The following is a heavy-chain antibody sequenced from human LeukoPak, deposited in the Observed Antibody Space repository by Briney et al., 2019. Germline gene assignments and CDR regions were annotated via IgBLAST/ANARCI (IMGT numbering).Heavy chain of an antibody. CDR3: ARHNYDGSYYFDS. CDR2: ISNSGAG. J-gene: IGHJ4*02. CDR1: GGSLTGTYYY. D-gene: IGHD3-22*01. V-gene: IGHV4-39*01. Sequence: SETLSLTCTVSGGSLTGTYYYWGWVRQPPGKGLEWIGSISNSGAGYYNPSLKSRVTISVDTSKNLFSLKLSSVTAADTAVHYCARHNYDGSYYFDSWGQGTLVTVSS.